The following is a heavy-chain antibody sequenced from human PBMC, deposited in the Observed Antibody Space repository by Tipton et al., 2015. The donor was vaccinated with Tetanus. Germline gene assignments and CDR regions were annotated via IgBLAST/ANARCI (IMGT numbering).Heavy chain of an antibody. CDR3: VRGQVSAMDV. V-gene: IGHV6-1*01. J-gene: IGHJ6*02. CDR2: TYYASKWVN. CDR1: GDSVSRNNIA. Sequence: GLVKPSQTLSLTCAISGDSVSRNNIAWNWIRQSPSRGLEWLGRTYYASKWVNNYAASVKSRLNINPDTSKNQFSLHLSSVTPEDSAAYYCVRGQVSAMDVWGQGTTVIVSS.